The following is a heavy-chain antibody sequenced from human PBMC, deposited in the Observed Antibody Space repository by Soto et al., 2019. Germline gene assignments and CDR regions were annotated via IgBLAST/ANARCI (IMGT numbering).Heavy chain of an antibody. CDR3: LSARFDY. CDR1: GGSFDSNY. D-gene: IGHD6-19*01. CDR2: INHGGST. Sequence: SETLSLTCAVSGGSFDSNYWTWVRQPPGKGLEWVGEINHGGSTNYNASLKSRITITVDTSKNQFSLLLSSVTAADTAIYYCLSARFDYWSQGTLVTVSS. J-gene: IGHJ4*02. V-gene: IGHV4-34*01.